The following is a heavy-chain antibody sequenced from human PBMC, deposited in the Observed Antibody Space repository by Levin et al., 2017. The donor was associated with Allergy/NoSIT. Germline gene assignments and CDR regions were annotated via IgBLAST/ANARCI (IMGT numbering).Heavy chain of an antibody. CDR2: ISYDGNNR. CDR3: ARIHGQRSGYYHDY. Sequence: GESLKISCAASGFTFSSFAMHWVRPAPGRGLELVAVISYDGNNRNYADSVKGRSTISRDNSKNTLHLQINSLRAEDTAGNYGARIHGQRSGYYHDYWGQGTLVTVSS. J-gene: IGHJ4*02. CDR1: GFTFSSFA. V-gene: IGHV3-30-3*01. D-gene: IGHD3-3*01.